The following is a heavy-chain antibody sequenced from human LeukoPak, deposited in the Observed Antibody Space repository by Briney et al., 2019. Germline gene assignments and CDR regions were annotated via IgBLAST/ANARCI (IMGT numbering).Heavy chain of an antibody. Sequence: APVKVSCKASGYTFTSYDINWVRQATGQGLEWMGWMNPNSGNTGYAQKFQGRVTMTRNTSKSTAYMELSSLRSEDTAVYYCTRAESYGSGSYYAPLIDYWGQGTLVTVSS. D-gene: IGHD3-10*01. CDR3: TRAESYGSGSYYAPLIDY. CDR1: GYTFTSYD. V-gene: IGHV1-8*02. J-gene: IGHJ4*02. CDR2: MNPNSGNT.